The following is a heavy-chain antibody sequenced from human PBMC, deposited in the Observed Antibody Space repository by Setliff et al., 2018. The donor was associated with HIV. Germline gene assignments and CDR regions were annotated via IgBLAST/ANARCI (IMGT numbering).Heavy chain of an antibody. CDR2: IYYSGST. V-gene: IGHV4-39*01. CDR1: GGSISNSSYY. CDR3: ARQRGSGSYRGSGYYFDY. J-gene: IGHJ4*02. Sequence: PSETLSLTCTVSGGSISNSSYYWGWIRQPPGKGLEWIGSIYYSGSTYYNPSLKSRVTISVDTSKNQFSLKLSSVTAADTAVYYCARQRGSGSYRGSGYYFDYWGQGTLVTVSS. D-gene: IGHD3-10*01.